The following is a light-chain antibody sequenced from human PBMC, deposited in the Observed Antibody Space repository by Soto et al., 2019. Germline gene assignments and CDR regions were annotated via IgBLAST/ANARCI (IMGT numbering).Light chain of an antibody. J-gene: IGKJ2*01. Sequence: EIVLTQSPATLSLSPGERATLSCRASQSGSSNYLAWYQQKSGQAPRLLMYGACSRATDIPARFNGSGSGTDLTLTISRVELEDFGVYYCQQYGSAPYTFGQGTKLEIK. CDR1: QSGSSNY. CDR3: QQYGSAPYT. CDR2: GAC. V-gene: IGKV3-20*01.